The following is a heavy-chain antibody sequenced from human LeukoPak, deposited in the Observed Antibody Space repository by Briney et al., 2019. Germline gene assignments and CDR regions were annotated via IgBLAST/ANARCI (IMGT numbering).Heavy chain of an antibody. V-gene: IGHV4-34*01. J-gene: IGHJ4*02. CDR1: GGSFSGYY. CDR2: INHSGST. CDR3: ARLDGDYYDSSGLPFDY. Sequence: SETLSLTCAVYGGSFSGYYWSWIRQPPGKGLEWIGEINHSGSTNYNPSLKSRVTISVDTSKNQFSLKLSSVTAADTAAYYCARLDGDYYDSSGLPFDYWGQGTLVTVSS. D-gene: IGHD3-22*01.